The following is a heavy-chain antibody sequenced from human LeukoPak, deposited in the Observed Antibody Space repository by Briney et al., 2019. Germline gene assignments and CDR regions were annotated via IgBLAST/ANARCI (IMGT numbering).Heavy chain of an antibody. V-gene: IGHV3-53*05. J-gene: IGHJ4*02. Sequence: GGSLRLSCAASGFTVSSNYMSWVRQAPGKGLEWVSVIYSGGSTYYADSVKGRFTISRDNSKNTLYLQMGSLRAEDMAVYYCARATTIRGYFDYWGQGTLVTVSS. CDR3: ARATTIRGYFDY. CDR2: IYSGGST. D-gene: IGHD5-24*01. CDR1: GFTVSSNY.